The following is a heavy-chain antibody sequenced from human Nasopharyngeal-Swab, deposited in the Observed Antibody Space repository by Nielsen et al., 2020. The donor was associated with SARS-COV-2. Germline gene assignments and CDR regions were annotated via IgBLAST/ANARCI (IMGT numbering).Heavy chain of an antibody. V-gene: IGHV1-2*06. CDR1: VYTFTGYS. Sequence: SVTVSCKASVYTFTGYSMHWVRQAPGQGLEWMGRINPNSGGTNYAQKFQGRVTMTRDTSISTAYMELSRLRSDDTAVYYCARDQGAAARWIIWGQGTLVTVSS. D-gene: IGHD6-6*01. CDR2: INPNSGGT. J-gene: IGHJ4*02. CDR3: ARDQGAAARWII.